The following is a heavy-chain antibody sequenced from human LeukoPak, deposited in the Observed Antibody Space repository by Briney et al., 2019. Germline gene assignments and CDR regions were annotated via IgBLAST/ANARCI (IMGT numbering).Heavy chain of an antibody. V-gene: IGHV4-30-4*01. CDR3: ARVSSDYVWGSYRPGYFQH. CDR2: IYNSGST. CDR1: GGSISSGDYY. J-gene: IGHJ1*01. D-gene: IGHD3-16*02. Sequence: PSQTLSLTCTVSGGSISSGDYYWSWIRQPPGKGLEWIGYIYNSGSTYYNPSVESRVTITADTSKNQFSLKLSSVTAADTAVYYCARVSSDYVWGSYRPGYFQHWGQGTLVTVSS.